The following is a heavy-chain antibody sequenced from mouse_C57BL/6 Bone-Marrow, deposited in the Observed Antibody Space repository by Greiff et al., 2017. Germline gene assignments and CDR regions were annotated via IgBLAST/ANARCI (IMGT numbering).Heavy chain of an antibody. CDR2: INPYNGDT. CDR3: ARDYGSVDY. Sequence: EVKLMESGPELVKPGDSVKISCKASGYSFTGYFMNWVMQSHGKSLEWIGRINPYNGDTFYNQKFKGKATLTVDKSSSTAHMELRSLTSEDSAVYYCARDYGSVDYWGQGTTLTVSS. D-gene: IGHD1-1*01. V-gene: IGHV1-20*01. J-gene: IGHJ2*01. CDR1: GYSFTGYF.